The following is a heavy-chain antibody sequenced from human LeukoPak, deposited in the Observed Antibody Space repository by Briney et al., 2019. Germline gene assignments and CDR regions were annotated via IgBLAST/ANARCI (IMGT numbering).Heavy chain of an antibody. J-gene: IGHJ4*02. CDR1: GRSISSSSYF. V-gene: IGHV4-39*07. CDR3: ARDDRRGGYYFDY. Sequence: SDPLSLTCTLSGRSISSSSYFWRWIRQPPAKGLEWNGRIYYSGRTYHNPSLKSRITISVDTSMNHVSLKRRSVTAADTAVYYCARDDRRGGYYFDYWGRGTLVTVSS. CDR2: IYYSGRT. D-gene: IGHD3-16*02.